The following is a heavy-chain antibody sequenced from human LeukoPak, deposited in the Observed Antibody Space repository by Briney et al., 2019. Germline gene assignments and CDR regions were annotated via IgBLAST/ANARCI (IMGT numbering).Heavy chain of an antibody. D-gene: IGHD6-13*01. CDR3: AGERTAAAGRLIYYGMDV. V-gene: IGHV4-34*01. CDR2: INHSGST. CDR1: GGSFSGYY. Sequence: SETLSLTCAVYGGSFSGYYWSWIRQPPGKGLEWIGEINHSGSTNYNPSLKSRVTISVDTSKNQFSLKLSSVTAADTAVYYCAGERTAAAGRLIYYGMDVWGKGTTVTVSS. J-gene: IGHJ6*04.